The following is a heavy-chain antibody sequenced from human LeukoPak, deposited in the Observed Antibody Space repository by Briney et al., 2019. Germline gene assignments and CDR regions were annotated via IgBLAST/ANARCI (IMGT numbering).Heavy chain of an antibody. CDR1: GFTFSDYY. Sequence: GGSLRLSCAASGFTFSDYYMSWIRQAPGKGLEWVSYISSSSSYKNYADSVKGRFTISRDNAKNSLYLQMNSLRAEDTAVYYCARSCSSTSCPFDYWGQGTLVTVSS. CDR3: ARSCSSTSCPFDY. CDR2: ISSSSSYK. D-gene: IGHD2-2*01. J-gene: IGHJ4*02. V-gene: IGHV3-11*06.